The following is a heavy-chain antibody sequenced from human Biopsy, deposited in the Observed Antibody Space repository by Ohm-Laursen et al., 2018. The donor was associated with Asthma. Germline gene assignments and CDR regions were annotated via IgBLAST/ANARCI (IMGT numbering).Heavy chain of an antibody. Sequence: TLSLTCSVFGGSVYSYDHHWSWVRQGPGGCREWIVVIVYWWSTFYKPSLRSRITISVDTSKRQFSLSLRSVTVADTAVYFCARAQSYGDIYYGLDVWGQGTTVTVSS. CDR3: ARAQSYGDIYYGLDV. CDR1: GGSVYSYDHH. V-gene: IGHV4-30-4*01. J-gene: IGHJ6*02. D-gene: IGHD2-21*02. CDR2: IVYWWST.